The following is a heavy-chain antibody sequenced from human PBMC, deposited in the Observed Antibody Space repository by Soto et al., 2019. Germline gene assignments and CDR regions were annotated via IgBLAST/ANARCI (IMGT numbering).Heavy chain of an antibody. D-gene: IGHD3-3*01. Sequence: GSLRLSCAASGFTFSSYSMNWVRQAPGKGLEWVSSISSSSSYIYYADSVKGRFTISRDNAKNSLYLQMNSLRAEDTAVYYCARVVLEWLLSYGMDVWGQGTTVTVSS. V-gene: IGHV3-21*01. J-gene: IGHJ6*02. CDR1: GFTFSSYS. CDR2: ISSSSSYI. CDR3: ARVVLEWLLSYGMDV.